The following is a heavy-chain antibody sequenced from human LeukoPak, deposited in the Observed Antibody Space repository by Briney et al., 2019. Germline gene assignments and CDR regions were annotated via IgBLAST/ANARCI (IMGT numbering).Heavy chain of an antibody. CDR1: GYTFTSYD. CDR3: ASWSVGSSWFPFDY. D-gene: IGHD6-13*01. J-gene: IGHJ4*02. V-gene: IGHV1-8*01. Sequence: ASMKVSCKATGYTFTSYDINWVRQATGQGLGWMGWMNPNSGNTGYAQKFQGRVTMTRNTSISTAYMELSSLRSEDTAVYYCASWSVGSSWFPFDYWGQGTLVTVSS. CDR2: MNPNSGNT.